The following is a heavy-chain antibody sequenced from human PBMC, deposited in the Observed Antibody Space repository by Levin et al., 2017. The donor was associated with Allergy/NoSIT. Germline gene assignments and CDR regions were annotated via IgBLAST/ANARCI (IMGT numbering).Heavy chain of an antibody. CDR1: GGSVSSGGYS. V-gene: IGHV4-30-2*01. J-gene: IGHJ4*02. Sequence: SQTLSLTCAVSGGSVSSGGYSWTWIRQPPGKGLEWIGYTYQSWSTSYNPSLKSRVTISVDRSKNQFSLKLNSVTAADTAVYYCARNRQYSSSWYLGYWGQGTPVTVSS. CDR2: TYQSWST. CDR3: ARNRQYSSSWYLGY. D-gene: IGHD6-13*01.